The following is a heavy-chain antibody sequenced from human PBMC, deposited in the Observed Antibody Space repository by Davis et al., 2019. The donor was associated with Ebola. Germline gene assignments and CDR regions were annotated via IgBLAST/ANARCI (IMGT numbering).Heavy chain of an antibody. CDR1: GFTFSSYA. J-gene: IGHJ4*02. D-gene: IGHD5-18*01. CDR3: ARSVDTPVVPYFDS. V-gene: IGHV3-30-3*01. Sequence: GESLKISCAASGFTFSSYAMHWVRQAPGKGLEWVAVISYDGSNKYYADSVKGRFTISRDNSKNTQYLEMNRLRAEDTAVYYCARSVDTPVVPYFDSWGQGALVTVSS. CDR2: ISYDGSNK.